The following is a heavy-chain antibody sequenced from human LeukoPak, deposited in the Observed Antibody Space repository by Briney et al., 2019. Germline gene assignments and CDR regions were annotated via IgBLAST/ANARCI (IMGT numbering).Heavy chain of an antibody. Sequence: GGSLRLSCAASGFTFSSYWMRWVRQAPGKGLGWVANIKQDGSEKYYVASVKGRFTIYRDNAKNLLYLPMNSMRAEDTAVYYCASEPAYDFWSDYHSGFDYWGQGTLVSVSS. J-gene: IGHJ4*02. D-gene: IGHD3-3*01. V-gene: IGHV3-7*01. CDR2: IKQDGSEK. CDR3: ASEPAYDFWSDYHSGFDY. CDR1: GFTFSSYW.